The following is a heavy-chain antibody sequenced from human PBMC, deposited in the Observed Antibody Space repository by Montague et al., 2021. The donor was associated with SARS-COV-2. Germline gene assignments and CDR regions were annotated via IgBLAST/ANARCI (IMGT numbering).Heavy chain of an antibody. D-gene: IGHD2-2*01. J-gene: IGHJ4*02. CDR3: ARIPVGSKYYFDF. CDR1: GDSVSSNIAT. V-gene: IGHV6-1*01. CDR2: TYYRSKGCN. Sequence: CAISGDSVSSNIATWNWIRQSPSRGLEWLGRTYYRSKGCNDYAESVKSRITIDPDTSKHQFSLHLNSVTPEDTAVYYCARIPVGSKYYFDFWGQGTLVTVSS.